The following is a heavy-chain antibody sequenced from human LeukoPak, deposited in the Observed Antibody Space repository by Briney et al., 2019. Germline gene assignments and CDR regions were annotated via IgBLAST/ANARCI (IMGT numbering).Heavy chain of an antibody. CDR3: ARHVAYSSGWYVAFDY. J-gene: IGHJ4*02. CDR1: GGSISSYY. D-gene: IGHD6-19*01. Sequence: NPSETLSLTCTVSGGSISSYYWSWIRQPPGKGLEWIGYIYTSGSTNYNPSLKSRVTISVDTSKNQFSLKLSSVTAADTAVYYCARHVAYSSGWYVAFDYRGQGTLVTVSS. CDR2: IYTSGST. V-gene: IGHV4-4*09.